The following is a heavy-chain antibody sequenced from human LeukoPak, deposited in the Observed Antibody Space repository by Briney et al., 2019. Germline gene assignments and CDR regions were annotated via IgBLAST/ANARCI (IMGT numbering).Heavy chain of an antibody. V-gene: IGHV3-23*01. CDR1: GFTFSSYA. Sequence: GGSLRLSCAASGFTFSSYAMSWVRQAPGKGLEWVSAISGSGGSTYYADSVKGRFTISRDNSKNTLYLQMNSLRAEDTALYYCARGQSGSPNSEWDVWGKGTTVTVSS. CDR2: ISGSGGST. J-gene: IGHJ6*04. D-gene: IGHD1-26*01. CDR3: ARGQSGSPNSEWDV.